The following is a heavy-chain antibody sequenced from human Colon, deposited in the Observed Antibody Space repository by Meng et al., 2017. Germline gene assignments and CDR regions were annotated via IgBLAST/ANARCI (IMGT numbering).Heavy chain of an antibody. J-gene: IGHJ3*02. V-gene: IGHV1-18*04. CDR1: GYTFTAYW. CDR3: ARDDAYSSSPFAFDI. CDR2: VSAYSGDT. D-gene: IGHD6-13*01. Sequence: SVNVSCKPSGYTFTAYWLHWVRQAPGQGLEWMGWVSAYSGDTNYEQKLQGRVTMTTDKSTSTAYMELRSLRSDDTAVYYCARDDAYSSSPFAFDIWGQGTMVTVSS.